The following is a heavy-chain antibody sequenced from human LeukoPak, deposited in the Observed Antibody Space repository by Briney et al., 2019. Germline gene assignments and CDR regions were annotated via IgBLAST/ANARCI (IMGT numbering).Heavy chain of an antibody. Sequence: GRSLRLSCAASGFTFSNYAMHWVRQAPGKGLEWVAVISDDGSNKYYADSVKGRFTISRDNSKNMLYLQMNSLRAEDTAVYSCARGTVTAPDYWGQGTLVTVSS. D-gene: IGHD4-17*01. CDR1: GFTFSNYA. CDR3: ARGTVTAPDY. CDR2: ISDDGSNK. J-gene: IGHJ4*02. V-gene: IGHV3-30*14.